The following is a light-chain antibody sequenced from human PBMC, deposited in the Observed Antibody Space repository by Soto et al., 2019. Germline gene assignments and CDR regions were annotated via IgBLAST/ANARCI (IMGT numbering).Light chain of an antibody. V-gene: IGKV3-20*01. CDR1: QSVSSNY. J-gene: IGKJ4*01. CDR3: HQYGISP. CDR2: GAS. Sequence: IVLTQSPGTLSLSPGERATLSCRASQSVSSNYLAWYQQKPGQAPRLLIYGASSRATGIPDRFSGSGSGTEVSLTISILEPEDFAVYYCHQYGISPFGGGTKVEIK.